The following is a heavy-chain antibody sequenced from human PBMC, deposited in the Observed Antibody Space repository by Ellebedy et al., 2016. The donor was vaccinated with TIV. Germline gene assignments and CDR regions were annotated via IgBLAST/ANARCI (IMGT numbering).Heavy chain of an antibody. CDR3: AGIANVRFDP. Sequence: PGGSLRLSCAASGFTFSSDWMSRVPQAPGKRLEWVANIKQDGSEKYSLDSVKGRFTISRDNAKNALYLQMNSLRAADTAVYYCAGIANVRFDPWGQGTLVSVSS. V-gene: IGHV3-7*01. D-gene: IGHD3-10*02. CDR2: IKQDGSEK. J-gene: IGHJ5*02. CDR1: GFTFSSDW.